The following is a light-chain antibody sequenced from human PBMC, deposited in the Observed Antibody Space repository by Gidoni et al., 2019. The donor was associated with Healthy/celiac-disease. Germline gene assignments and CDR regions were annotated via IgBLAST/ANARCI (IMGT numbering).Light chain of an antibody. CDR3: QQYFTSPWT. J-gene: IGKJ1*01. V-gene: IGKV4-1*01. CDR2: WAS. Sequence: DIVMTQSPDSLTVSLGERASINCKSSQTILYNSNNKNYLAWYQQKPGQPPRLLIYWASTRESGVPDRLSGSGCGTDFTLTISSLQAEDVAVYYCQQYFTSPWTFGQGTKVEIK. CDR1: QTILYNSNNKNY.